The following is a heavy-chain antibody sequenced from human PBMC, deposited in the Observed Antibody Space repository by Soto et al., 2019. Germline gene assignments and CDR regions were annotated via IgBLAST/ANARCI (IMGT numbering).Heavy chain of an antibody. CDR1: GGTFSSYA. Sequence: SVKVSFKASGGTFSSYAISWVRQAPGQGLEWMGGIIPIFGTANYAQKFQGRVTITADESTSTAYMELSSLRSEDTAVYYCARPYGDYDWFDPWGQGTLVTVSS. CDR3: ARPYGDYDWFDP. V-gene: IGHV1-69*13. CDR2: IIPIFGTA. D-gene: IGHD4-17*01. J-gene: IGHJ5*02.